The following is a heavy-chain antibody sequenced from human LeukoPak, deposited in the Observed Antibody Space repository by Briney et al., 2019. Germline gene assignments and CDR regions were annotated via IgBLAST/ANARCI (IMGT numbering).Heavy chain of an antibody. V-gene: IGHV3-15*01. Sequence: GGSMRLSSAASGFTFSNAWMSWVRPPPGKGREWVGRIKSQTDGGTTDCAASEEGRFTHSRDDAKNTVYLQMNSLITGDTAVYYCTSAGIAAAGFDYWGQGTLVTVSS. J-gene: IGHJ4*02. D-gene: IGHD6-13*01. CDR1: GFTFSNAW. CDR3: TSAGIAAAGFDY. CDR2: IKSQTDGGTT.